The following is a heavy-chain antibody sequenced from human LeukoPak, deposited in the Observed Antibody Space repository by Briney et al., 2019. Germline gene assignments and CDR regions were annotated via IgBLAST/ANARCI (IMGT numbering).Heavy chain of an antibody. V-gene: IGHV4-59*08. D-gene: IGHD3-22*01. Sequence: PSETLSLTCTVSGGSISSYYWSWIRQPPGKGLEWIGYVYSSGSTIYNPSLNRRVTMSVDPSKNQFSLKLSSVTAADTATYYCVRQGANSGYYLFDYWGQGHLVIVSS. CDR1: GGSISSYY. J-gene: IGHJ4*02. CDR3: VRQGANSGYYLFDY. CDR2: VYSSGST.